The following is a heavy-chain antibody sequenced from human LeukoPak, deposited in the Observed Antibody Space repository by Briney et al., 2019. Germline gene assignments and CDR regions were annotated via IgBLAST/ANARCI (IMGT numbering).Heavy chain of an antibody. CDR1: GGTFSSYA. V-gene: IGHV1-69*01. Sequence: SVKVSCKASGGTFSSYAISWVRQAPGRGLEWIGGIIPIFGTANYAQKFQGRVTITADESTSTAYMELSSLRSEDTAVYYCARVDTYCGGDCYDPTDFDYWGQGTLVTVSS. CDR2: IIPIFGTA. J-gene: IGHJ4*02. CDR3: ARVDTYCGGDCYDPTDFDY. D-gene: IGHD2-21*01.